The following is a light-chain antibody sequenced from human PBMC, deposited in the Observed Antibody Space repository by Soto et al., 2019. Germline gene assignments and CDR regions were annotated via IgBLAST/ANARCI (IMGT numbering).Light chain of an antibody. CDR2: AAS. CDR3: IQYYSFPRT. J-gene: IGKJ1*01. V-gene: IGKV1-17*01. Sequence: DIQMTQSPSSLSASVGDRVTITCRASQGIRNDVGWYQQRPGNAPKRLIYAASTLQSGVQSHFSGSRFGTEFTLTISCLQAEDAATYYCIQYYSFPRTFGRGTNVEVK. CDR1: QGIRND.